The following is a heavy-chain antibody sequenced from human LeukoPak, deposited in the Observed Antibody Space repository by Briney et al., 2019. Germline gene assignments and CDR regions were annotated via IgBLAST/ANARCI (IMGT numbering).Heavy chain of an antibody. CDR3: ARGASVVTPIDY. D-gene: IGHD4-23*01. V-gene: IGHV1-46*01. CDR2: INPSGGST. CDR1: GYTFTSYY. J-gene: IGHJ4*02. Sequence: ASVKVSYEASGYTFTSYYMHWVRQAPGQGLEWMGIINPSGGSTSYAQKFQGRVTMTRDTSTSTVYMELSSLRSEDTAVYYCARGASVVTPIDYWGQGTLVTVSS.